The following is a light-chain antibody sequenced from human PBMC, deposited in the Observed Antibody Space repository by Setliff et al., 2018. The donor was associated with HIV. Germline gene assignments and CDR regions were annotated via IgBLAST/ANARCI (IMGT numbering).Light chain of an antibody. CDR2: EVS. CDR1: ATDVGNYES. Sequence: QSVLTQPASVSGSPGQSITISCTGSATDVGNYESVSWYQHHPGEVPKLIIYEVSNRPSGVSNRFSGSKSGNTASLTISGLQAEDEADYYCSSYTSNNLYVFGTGTKVTVL. J-gene: IGLJ1*01. V-gene: IGLV2-14*01. CDR3: SSYTSNNLYV.